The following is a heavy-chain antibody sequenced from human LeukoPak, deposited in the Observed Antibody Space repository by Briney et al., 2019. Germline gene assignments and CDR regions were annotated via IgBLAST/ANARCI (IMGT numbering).Heavy chain of an antibody. CDR3: ARGKVVAGTPGQNSWDS. CDR2: LYHSGGP. D-gene: IGHD6-19*01. Sequence: PSETLSLTCSVTGDSITSGYYWGWIRQFPRKGLEWIGRLYHSGGPHYNPSLKSRVTISVDTSKNQFYLKLRSVTAADTAVYYCARGKVVAGTPGQNSWDSWGQGTLVTVSS. J-gene: IGHJ4*02. CDR1: GDSITSGYY. V-gene: IGHV4-38-2*02.